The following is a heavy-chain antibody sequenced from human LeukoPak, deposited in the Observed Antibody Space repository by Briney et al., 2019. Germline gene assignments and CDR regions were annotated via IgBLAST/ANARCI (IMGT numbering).Heavy chain of an antibody. Sequence: PSDTLTLTCTASGASIRSYSRNWIRQPPGKGLEWIGYIYYNGNTIYSDSLRSRVTISADTSKNQFSLKVTSVTAADTARYFRASLPAQDGNYIDHWGQGILVTVSS. CDR3: ASLPAQDGNYIDH. D-gene: IGHD4-23*01. CDR2: IYYNGNT. J-gene: IGHJ4*02. CDR1: GASIRSYS. V-gene: IGHV4-59*08.